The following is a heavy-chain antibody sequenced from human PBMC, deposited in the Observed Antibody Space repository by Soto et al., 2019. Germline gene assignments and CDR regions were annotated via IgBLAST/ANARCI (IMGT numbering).Heavy chain of an antibody. CDR1: GGSISSSNW. Sequence: SETLSLTCAVSGGSISSSNWWSWVRQPPGKGLEWIGEIYHSGSTNYNPSLKSRVTIPVDKSKNQFSLKLSSVTAADTAVYYCATSLMYCISTSCYSWGQGTLVTVSS. V-gene: IGHV4-4*02. J-gene: IGHJ5*02. CDR3: ATSLMYCISTSCYS. D-gene: IGHD2-2*01. CDR2: IYHSGST.